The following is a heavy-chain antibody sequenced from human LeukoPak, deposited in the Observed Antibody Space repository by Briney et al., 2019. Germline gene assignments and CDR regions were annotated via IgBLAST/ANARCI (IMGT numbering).Heavy chain of an antibody. V-gene: IGHV4-34*01. CDR1: GGSFSGYY. CDR3: ARWCSSTSCLAHYYYYGMDV. J-gene: IGHJ6*02. D-gene: IGHD2-2*01. CDR2: INHSGST. Sequence: SETLSLTCAVYGGSFSGYYWSWIRQPPGKGLEWIGEINHSGSTNYNPSLKSRFTISVDTSKNQFSLKLSSVTAADTAVYYCARWCSSTSCLAHYYYYGMDVWGQGTTVTVSS.